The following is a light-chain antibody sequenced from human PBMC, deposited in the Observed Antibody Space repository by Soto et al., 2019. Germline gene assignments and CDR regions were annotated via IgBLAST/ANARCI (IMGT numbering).Light chain of an antibody. CDR3: SSHTSGNTQV. Sequence: QSVLTQPASVSGSPGQSIAISCTGTSSDVGGYDYVSWYQQHPDKAPKLMIYEVTKRPSGVSNRFSGYKSGNTASLTISGLQPEDEADYYCSSHTSGNTQVFGSGTKLTVL. J-gene: IGLJ1*01. V-gene: IGLV2-14*01. CDR1: SSDVGGYDY. CDR2: EVT.